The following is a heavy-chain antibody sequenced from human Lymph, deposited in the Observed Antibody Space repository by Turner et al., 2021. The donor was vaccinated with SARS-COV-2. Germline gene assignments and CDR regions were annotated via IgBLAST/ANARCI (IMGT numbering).Heavy chain of an antibody. Sequence: QVQLLESGGGAVQPGRSLRLSCAASGFTFSTYAIHWVRQAAGKGLEWVAVIAYDGSNKYYADYVKGRFTISRDNSKNTLYLQMHSLRAEDAAVYYCARYGSGRYFYYGLDVWGQGTTVTVSS. J-gene: IGHJ6*02. V-gene: IGHV3-30*04. CDR3: ARYGSGRYFYYGLDV. CDR2: IAYDGSNK. CDR1: GFTFSTYA. D-gene: IGHD3-10*01.